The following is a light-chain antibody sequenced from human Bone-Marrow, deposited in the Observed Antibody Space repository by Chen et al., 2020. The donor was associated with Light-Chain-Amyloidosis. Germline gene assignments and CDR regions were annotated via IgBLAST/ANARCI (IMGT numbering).Light chain of an antibody. Sequence: SYVLTQPSSVSVAPGPTATIACGGNNIGSTRVHWYQQTPGQAPLLVVYYDSDRHSGIPERLSGSNSGNTATLTISRVEAGDEADYYCQVWDRSSDRPVFGGGTKLTVL. CDR2: YDS. V-gene: IGLV3-21*02. CDR3: QVWDRSSDRPV. CDR1: NIGSTR. J-gene: IGLJ3*02.